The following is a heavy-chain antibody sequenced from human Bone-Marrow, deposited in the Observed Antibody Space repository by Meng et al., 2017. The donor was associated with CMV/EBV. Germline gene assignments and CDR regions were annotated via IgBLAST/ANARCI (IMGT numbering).Heavy chain of an antibody. CDR1: GGSFRGYY. CDR2: INHSGST. J-gene: IGHJ4*02. Sequence: LALTCAVYGGSFRGYYWSWIRQPPGKGLEWIGEINHSGSTNYNPSLKSRLTISVDTSKNQFSLKLSSVTAADTAVYFCARGRFRHTYWGQGTLVTVSS. CDR3: ARGRFRHTY. D-gene: IGHD3-3*01. V-gene: IGHV4-34*01.